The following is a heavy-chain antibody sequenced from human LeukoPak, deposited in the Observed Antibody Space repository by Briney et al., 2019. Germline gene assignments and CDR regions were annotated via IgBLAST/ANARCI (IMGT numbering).Heavy chain of an antibody. V-gene: IGHV3-23*01. D-gene: IGHD3-22*01. J-gene: IGHJ4*02. Sequence: GGSLRLSCVASGFTFRNYAMSWVRQSPGKGLEWISAISNDGVYTFHADSVKGRLTISRDNSKNTLYLQLDSLRAEDTAIYYCAKGSSGGRPYYFDYWGQGTLVTVSS. CDR2: ISNDGVYT. CDR3: AKGSSGGRPYYFDY. CDR1: GFTFRNYA.